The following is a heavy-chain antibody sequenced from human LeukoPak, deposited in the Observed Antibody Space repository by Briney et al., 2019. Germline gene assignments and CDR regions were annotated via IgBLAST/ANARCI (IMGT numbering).Heavy chain of an antibody. CDR2: IYYSGST. CDR1: GGSISSSSYY. CDR3: ATDLLTATVAGGIDY. J-gene: IGHJ4*02. Sequence: SETLSLTCTVSGGSISSSSYYWGWIRQPPGKGLEWIGSIYYSGSTYYNPSLKSRVTISVDTSKNQFSLKLSSVTAADTAVYYCATDLLTATVAGGIDYWGQGTLVTVSS. V-gene: IGHV4-39*07. D-gene: IGHD6-19*01.